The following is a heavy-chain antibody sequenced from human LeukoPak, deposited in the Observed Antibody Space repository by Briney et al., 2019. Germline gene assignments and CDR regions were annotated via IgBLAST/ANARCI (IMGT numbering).Heavy chain of an antibody. CDR3: ARQRRCSSTSCYPQLPGYYYYYMDV. CDR1: GGSFSGYY. V-gene: IGHV4-34*01. Sequence: PSETLSLTCAVYGGSFSGYYWSWIRQPPGKGLEWIGEINHSGSTNYNPSLKRGVTISVDTSKNQFSLKLSSVPAADTAVYYCARQRRCSSTSCYPQLPGYYYYYMDVWGKGTTVTVSS. J-gene: IGHJ6*03. CDR2: INHSGST. D-gene: IGHD2-2*01.